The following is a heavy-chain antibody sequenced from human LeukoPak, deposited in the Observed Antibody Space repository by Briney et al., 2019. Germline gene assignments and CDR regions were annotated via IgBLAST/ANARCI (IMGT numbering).Heavy chain of an antibody. CDR3: AKVLQYYYDSSGSKGGFDY. V-gene: IGHV3-30*02. CDR2: IRYDGSNK. J-gene: IGHJ4*02. Sequence: GGSLRLSCAASGFTFSSYGMHWVRQAPGKGLEWVAFIRYDGSNKYYADSVKGRFTISRDNSKNTLYLQMNSLRAEDTAVYYCAKVLQYYYDSSGSKGGFDYWGQGTLVTVSS. CDR1: GFTFSSYG. D-gene: IGHD3-22*01.